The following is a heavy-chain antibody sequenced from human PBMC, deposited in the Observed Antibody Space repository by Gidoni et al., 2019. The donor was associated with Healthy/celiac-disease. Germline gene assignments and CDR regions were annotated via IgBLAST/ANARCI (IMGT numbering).Heavy chain of an antibody. D-gene: IGHD5-18*01. V-gene: IGHV1-18*01. Sequence: QVPLVQSGAEVKKPGASVKVSCKASGSTFTSSGISWVRQAPGQGLEWMGWNSAYKGNTNYAQKLQGRVTMTTDISTSTAYMELRSLRSDDTAVYYCARGNSYGGYYYYGMDVWGQGTTVTVSS. CDR3: ARGNSYGGYYYYGMDV. J-gene: IGHJ6*02. CDR2: NSAYKGNT. CDR1: GSTFTSSG.